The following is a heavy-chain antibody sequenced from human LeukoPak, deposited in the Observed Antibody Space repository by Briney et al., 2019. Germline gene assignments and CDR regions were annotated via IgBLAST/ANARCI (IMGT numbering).Heavy chain of an antibody. CDR3: ARRVAATRYFDY. D-gene: IGHD6-19*01. V-gene: IGHV4-39*01. CDR1: GGSISSSSYY. J-gene: IGHJ4*02. Sequence: KSSETLSLTCTVSGGSISSSSYYRGWIRQPPGKGLEWIGSMFYSGGTYYNPSLKSRVTISVDTSKNQFSLKLSSVTAADTAVYYCARRVAATRYFDYWGQGTLVTVSS. CDR2: MFYSGGT.